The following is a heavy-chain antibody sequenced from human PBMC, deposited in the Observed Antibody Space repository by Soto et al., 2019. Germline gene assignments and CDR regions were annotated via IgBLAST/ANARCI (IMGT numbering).Heavy chain of an antibody. J-gene: IGHJ3*02. CDR3: AKGGATAVAGHRQHAFYI. CDR2: ISGSGGST. V-gene: IGHV3-23*01. CDR1: GFTFSSYA. D-gene: IGHD6-19*01. Sequence: EVQLLESGGGLVQPGGSLRLSCAASGFTFSSYAMRWVRQAPGKGLEWVSAISGSGGSTYYADSVKGRFPISRDNSKNPLYLEMDRRRAEDTAVDYCAKGGATAVAGHRQHAFYIWGEGTMVTVSS.